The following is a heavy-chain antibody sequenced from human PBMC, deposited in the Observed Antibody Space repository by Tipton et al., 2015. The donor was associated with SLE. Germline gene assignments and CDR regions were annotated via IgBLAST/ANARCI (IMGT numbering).Heavy chain of an antibody. J-gene: IGHJ5*02. CDR3: ARRRAATGLFSERGWCDP. V-gene: IGHV4-34*01. Sequence: TLPLTCAVYGGSFSDYYWNWIRQPPGKGLEWIGEINHSGTTNYNPSLKSRVTISVDTSKNQFSLKLSSVTAADTAVYYWARRRAATGLFSERGWCDPGGQGALVTVSS. CDR1: GGSFSDYY. CDR2: INHSGTT. D-gene: IGHD6-25*01.